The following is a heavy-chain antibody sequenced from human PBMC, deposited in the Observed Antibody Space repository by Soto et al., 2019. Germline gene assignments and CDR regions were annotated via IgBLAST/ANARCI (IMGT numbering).Heavy chain of an antibody. D-gene: IGHD5-12*01. CDR2: INHSGST. V-gene: IGHV4-34*01. CDR3: ARAPQIVAMGRPFDY. Sequence: SETLSLTGAVYVGSFSGYSWNWIRQRPGKGLEWIGEINHSGSTNYNPSLKSRVTISLDTSKNQFSLRLTSLTAADTAVYFCARAPQIVAMGRPFDYWGQGILVTVSS. J-gene: IGHJ4*02. CDR1: VGSFSGYS.